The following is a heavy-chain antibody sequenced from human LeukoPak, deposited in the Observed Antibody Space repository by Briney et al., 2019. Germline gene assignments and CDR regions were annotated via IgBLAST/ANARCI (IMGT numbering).Heavy chain of an antibody. D-gene: IGHD1-1*01. CDR2: ISSSSSNI. Sequence: PGGSLRLSCTASGFPLSSYSINWVRQAPGKGLEWISYISSSSSNIYYLDSVQGRLTVSRDNERNSLFLQIDSPRAEDTAVYYCVRVKGTYFDYWGQGSLFTVSS. J-gene: IGHJ4*02. CDR1: GFPLSSYS. V-gene: IGHV3-48*01. CDR3: VRVKGTYFDY.